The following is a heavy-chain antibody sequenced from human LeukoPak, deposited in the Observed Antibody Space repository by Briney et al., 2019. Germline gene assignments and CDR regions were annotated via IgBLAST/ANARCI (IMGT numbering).Heavy chain of an antibody. V-gene: IGHV3-30*18. Sequence: GGSLRLSCAASGFTFTSYGLHWVRQAPGKGLEWVAVISYDGSNEYYADSVKGRFTISRDNSKNTLYLQMNSLRAEDTAVYYCAKDYGSETNWFDPWGQGTLVTVSS. CDR1: GFTFTSYG. J-gene: IGHJ5*02. CDR2: ISYDGSNE. D-gene: IGHD3-10*01. CDR3: AKDYGSETNWFDP.